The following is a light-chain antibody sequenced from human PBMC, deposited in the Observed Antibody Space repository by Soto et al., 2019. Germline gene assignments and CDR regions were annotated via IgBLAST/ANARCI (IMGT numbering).Light chain of an antibody. CDR1: SSDVGGSNY. J-gene: IGLJ1*01. CDR3: SSSADSNNFYA. CDR2: DVS. V-gene: IGLV2-8*01. Sequence: QSALTQPPSASGSPGQSVTISCTGTSSDVGGSNYVSWYQQHPGKAPKLMIYDVSKRPSGVPDRFSGSKSGNTASLTVSGYQTDDEADYYRSSSADSNNFYAFATGTKLTVL.